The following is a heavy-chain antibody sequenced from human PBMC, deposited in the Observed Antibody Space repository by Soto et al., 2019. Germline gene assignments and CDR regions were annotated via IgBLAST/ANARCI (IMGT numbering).Heavy chain of an antibody. J-gene: IGHJ1*01. CDR3: ARSPRNYYALGSYSYFRH. CDR2: MNPNNGNT. Sequence: QVQLVQSGAEVKKPGASVKVSCKASGYTFTSYDISWVRQATGQGLEWMGWMNPNNGNTDYAPKFQGRVTMTMNTSIGTAYMELSSLRSDDTAVYYCARSPRNYYALGSYSYFRHWGQGNLVTLSS. CDR1: GYTFTSYD. D-gene: IGHD3-10*01. V-gene: IGHV1-8*01.